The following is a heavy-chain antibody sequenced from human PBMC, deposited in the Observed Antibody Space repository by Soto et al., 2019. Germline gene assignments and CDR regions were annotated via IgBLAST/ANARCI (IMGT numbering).Heavy chain of an antibody. CDR3: ARVLSGYYSVDFDY. CDR1: GGSFSGYY. V-gene: IGHV4-34*01. D-gene: IGHD3-3*01. CDR2: INHSGST. Sequence: SETLSLTCAVYGGSFSGYYWSWIRQPPGKGLEWIGEINHSGSTNYNPSLKSRVTISVDTSKNQFSLKLSSVTAADTAVYYCARVLSGYYSVDFDYWAQGNLVPVSS. J-gene: IGHJ4*02.